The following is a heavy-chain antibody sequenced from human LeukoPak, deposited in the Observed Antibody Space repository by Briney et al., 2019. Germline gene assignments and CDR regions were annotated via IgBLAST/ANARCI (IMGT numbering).Heavy chain of an antibody. V-gene: IGHV4-59*12. Sequence: PSETLSLTCTVSGGSISSYYWSWIRQPPGKGLEWIGYIYYSGSTNYNPSLKSRVTISVDKSKNQFSLKLSSVTAADTAVYYCARGKIAVADNNPPYFDYWGQGTLVTVSS. CDR2: IYYSGST. CDR3: ARGKIAVADNNPPYFDY. J-gene: IGHJ4*02. D-gene: IGHD6-19*01. CDR1: GGSISSYY.